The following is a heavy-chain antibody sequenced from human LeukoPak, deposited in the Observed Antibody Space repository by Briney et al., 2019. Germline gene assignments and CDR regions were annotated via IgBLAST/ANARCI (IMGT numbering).Heavy chain of an antibody. Sequence: ASVKVSCKASGYTFTSYGISWVRQAPGQGLEWMGWISAYNGNTNYAQKLQGRVTMTTDTSTSTAYMELRSLRSDDTAVYYCARFKPRVRGVIIGSDYYYYMDVRGKGTTVTISS. J-gene: IGHJ6*03. CDR1: GYTFTSYG. CDR3: ARFKPRVRGVIIGSDYYYYMDV. D-gene: IGHD3-10*01. V-gene: IGHV1-18*01. CDR2: ISAYNGNT.